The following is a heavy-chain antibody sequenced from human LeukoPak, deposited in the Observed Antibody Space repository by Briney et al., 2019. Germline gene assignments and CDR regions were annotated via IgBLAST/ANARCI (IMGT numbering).Heavy chain of an antibody. V-gene: IGHV1-2*02. CDR2: INPNSGGT. Sequence: GASVKVSCKASGYTFTGYYMHWVRQAPGQGLEWMGWINPNSGGTNYAQKFQGRVTMTRDTSISTAYMELSRLRSDDTAVYYCARGYGSSRKPNWFDPWGQGTLVTVSS. CDR1: GYTFTGYY. CDR3: ARGYGSSRKPNWFDP. J-gene: IGHJ5*02. D-gene: IGHD6-6*01.